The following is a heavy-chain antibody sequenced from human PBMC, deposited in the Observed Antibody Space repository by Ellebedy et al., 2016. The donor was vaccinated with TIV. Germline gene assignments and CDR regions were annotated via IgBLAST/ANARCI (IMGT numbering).Heavy chain of an antibody. Sequence: MPSETLSLTCTVSGGSISSGAFYWTWIRQQPGKGLEWIGSIYYSGSTYYNPSLKSRVTISVDTSKNQFSLKLSSVTVAATAVYYCARHQKGSSWYGCWFDPWGQGTLVTVSS. V-gene: IGHV4-39*01. CDR3: ARHQKGSSWYGCWFDP. D-gene: IGHD6-13*01. CDR1: GGSISSGAFY. J-gene: IGHJ5*02. CDR2: IYYSGST.